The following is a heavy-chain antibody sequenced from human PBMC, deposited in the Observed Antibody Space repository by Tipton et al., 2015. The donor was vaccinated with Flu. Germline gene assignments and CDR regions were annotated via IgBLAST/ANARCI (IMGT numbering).Heavy chain of an antibody. J-gene: IGHJ5*02. V-gene: IGHV4-39*07. Sequence: GLVKPSETLSLTCSVSGGPINNNDYYWGWIRQPPGKGLEWIGSVYHTGSTYYNPSLRSRVTISIDTSKSQFSLNLASVTAADTAVYYCARDPLIVEATSVDWFDPWGQGTLVTVSS. CDR2: VYHTGST. CDR3: ARDPLIVEATSVDWFDP. D-gene: IGHD1-26*01. CDR1: GGPINNNDYY.